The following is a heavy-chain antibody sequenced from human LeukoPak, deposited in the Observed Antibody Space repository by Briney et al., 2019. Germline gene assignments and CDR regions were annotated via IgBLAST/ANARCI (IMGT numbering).Heavy chain of an antibody. CDR2: MSASSGNT. J-gene: IGHJ5*02. CDR3: ARGGSLDFDP. D-gene: IGHD3/OR15-3a*01. CDR1: GYTFTNYD. Sequence: VASVKVSCKASGYTFTNYDINWVRQAPGQGLEWLGWMSASSGNTGYAQKFQGRVSMTRATSITTAYLELSSLTFEDTAVYYCARGGSLDFDPWGQGTLVTVSS. V-gene: IGHV1-8*01.